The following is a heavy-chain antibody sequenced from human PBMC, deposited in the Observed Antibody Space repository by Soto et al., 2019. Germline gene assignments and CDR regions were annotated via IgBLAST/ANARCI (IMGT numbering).Heavy chain of an antibody. CDR1: GVSISDNNW. CDR2: ISHTGST. V-gene: IGHV4-4*02. D-gene: IGHD4-4*01. Sequence: QVQLQESSAGLVKPSGTLSLTCAVSGVSISDNNWWSWVRQPPGKGLEWIGQISHTGSTNYNPSLKSRVTISLDKSKNQFSLKLTSVTAADTAVYYCARCADYSFDLLIYWGQGTLVTVSS. CDR3: ARCADYSFDLLIY. J-gene: IGHJ4*02.